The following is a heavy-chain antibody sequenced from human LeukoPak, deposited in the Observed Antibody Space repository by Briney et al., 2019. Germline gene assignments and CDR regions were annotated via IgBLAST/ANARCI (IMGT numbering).Heavy chain of an antibody. Sequence: PGESLKISCKGSGYSFTSYWIGWVRQMPGKGLEWMGIIYPGDSDTRYSPSFQGQVTISADKSISTAYLQWSSLKASDTAMYYCARLAGYSSGWPPGGYWGQGTLVTVSS. D-gene: IGHD6-19*01. CDR3: ARLAGYSSGWPPGGY. CDR1: GYSFTSYW. V-gene: IGHV5-51*01. J-gene: IGHJ4*02. CDR2: IYPGDSDT.